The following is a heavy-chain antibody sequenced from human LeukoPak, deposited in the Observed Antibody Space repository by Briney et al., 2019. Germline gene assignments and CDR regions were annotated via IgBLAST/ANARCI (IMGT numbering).Heavy chain of an antibody. V-gene: IGHV3-21*01. Sequence: GGPLRLSCAASGFTFSSYSMNWVRQAPGKGLEWVSSISSSSSYIYYADSVKGRFTISRDNAKNSLYLQMNSLRAEDTAVYYCARNDLNYGDYGPPDYWGQGTLVTVSS. CDR3: ARNDLNYGDYGPPDY. CDR2: ISSSSSYI. CDR1: GFTFSSYS. D-gene: IGHD4-17*01. J-gene: IGHJ4*02.